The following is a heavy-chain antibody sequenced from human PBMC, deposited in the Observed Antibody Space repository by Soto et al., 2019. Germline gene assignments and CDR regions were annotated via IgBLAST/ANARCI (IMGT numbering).Heavy chain of an antibody. CDR3: ARGLPPYIAVAGDYYYYMDV. D-gene: IGHD6-19*01. CDR1: GYTFTSYD. V-gene: IGHV1-8*01. CDR2: MNPNSDNT. Sequence: ASVKVSCKASGYTFTSYDINWVRQATGQGLERMGWMNPNSDNTGYAQKFQGRVTMTRNTSISTAYMELSSLRSEDTAVYYCARGLPPYIAVAGDYYYYMDVWGKGTTVTVS. J-gene: IGHJ6*03.